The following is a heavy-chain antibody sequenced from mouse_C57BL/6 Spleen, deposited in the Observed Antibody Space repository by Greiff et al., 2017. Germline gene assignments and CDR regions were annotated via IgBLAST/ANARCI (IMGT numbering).Heavy chain of an antibody. CDR1: GFTFSDYG. D-gene: IGHD4-1*01. Sequence: EVKLMESGGGLVKPGGSLKLSCAASGFTFSDYGMHWVRQAPEKGLEWVAYISSGSSTIYYADTVKGRFTISRDNAKNTLFLQMTSLRSEDTAMYYCASHSWDDYAMDYWGQGTSVTVSS. J-gene: IGHJ4*01. V-gene: IGHV5-17*01. CDR3: ASHSWDDYAMDY. CDR2: ISSGSSTI.